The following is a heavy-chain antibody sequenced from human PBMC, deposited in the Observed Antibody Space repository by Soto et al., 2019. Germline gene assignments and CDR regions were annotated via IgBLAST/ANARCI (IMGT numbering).Heavy chain of an antibody. J-gene: IGHJ4*02. CDR3: ARDPPDFNSGFDF. V-gene: IGHV6-1*01. CDR2: TYYRSKWIS. CDR1: GDSVSNNRAT. Sequence: SETLSLTCAISGDSVSNNRATWKWIRHSPSGGLEWLGRTYYRSKWISDYAMSVKSRISINPDTSKNLISLHLNSVTPEDTAVYYCARDPPDFNSGFDFWGQGTPVTVSS. D-gene: IGHD1-26*01.